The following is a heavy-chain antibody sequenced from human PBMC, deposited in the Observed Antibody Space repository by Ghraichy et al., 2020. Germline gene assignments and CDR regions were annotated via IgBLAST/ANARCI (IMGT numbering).Heavy chain of an antibody. Sequence: SETLSLTCTVSGGSISSGDYYWSWIRQPPGKGLEWIGYIYYSGSTYYNPSLKSRVTISVDTSKNQFSLKLSSVTAADTAVYYCARALAGDYRFENWFDPWGQGTLVTVSS. CDR2: IYYSGST. V-gene: IGHV4-30-4*01. D-gene: IGHD4-17*01. J-gene: IGHJ5*02. CDR1: GGSISSGDYY. CDR3: ARALAGDYRFENWFDP.